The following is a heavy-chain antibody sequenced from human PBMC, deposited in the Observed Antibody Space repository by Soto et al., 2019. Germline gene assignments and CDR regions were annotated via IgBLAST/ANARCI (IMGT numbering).Heavy chain of an antibody. CDR3: ARDHRLEWLSLYYYGMDV. D-gene: IGHD3-3*01. J-gene: IGHJ6*02. CDR1: GFTFSSYG. CDR2: IWYDGSNK. Sequence: GGSLRLSCAASGFTFSSYGMHWVRQAPGKGLEWVAVIWYDGSNKYYADSVKGRFTISRDNSKNTLYLQMNSLRAEDTAVYYCARDHRLEWLSLYYYGMDVWGQGTTVTVSS. V-gene: IGHV3-33*01.